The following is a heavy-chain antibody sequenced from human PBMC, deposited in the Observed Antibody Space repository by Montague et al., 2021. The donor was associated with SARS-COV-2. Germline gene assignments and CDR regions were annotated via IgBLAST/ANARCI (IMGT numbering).Heavy chain of an antibody. J-gene: IGHJ3*02. V-gene: IGHV4-39*01. CDR1: GGSISCSSYY. CDR2: IYYSGST. Sequence: SETLSLTCTVSGGSISCSSYYWGWIRQPPGKGLEWIGSIYYSGSTYYNPSLRSRVTISVDTSKNQFSLKLGSVAAADTAVYYCASPTYYYGSSGSDAFDIWGQGTMVTVSS. D-gene: IGHD3-22*01. CDR3: ASPTYYYGSSGSDAFDI.